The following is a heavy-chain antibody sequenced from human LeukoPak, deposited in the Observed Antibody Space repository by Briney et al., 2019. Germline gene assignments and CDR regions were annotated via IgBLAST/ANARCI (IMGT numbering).Heavy chain of an antibody. J-gene: IGHJ4*02. D-gene: IGHD4-17*01. CDR1: GFAFSTYA. CDR3: AKDALPYGDPFVDH. CDR2: ISYDGSSE. Sequence: PGGSLRLSCAASGFAFSTYAMHWVRQAPGQGLEWLTIISYDGSSEYYADSVKDRFTISRDNSKNTLYLQLNSLRVEDTAVYFCAKDALPYGDPFVDHWGQGTLVTVSS. V-gene: IGHV3-30*18.